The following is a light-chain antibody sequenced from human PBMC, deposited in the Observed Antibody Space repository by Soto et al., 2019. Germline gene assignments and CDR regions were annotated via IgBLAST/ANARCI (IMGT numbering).Light chain of an antibody. V-gene: IGKV3-11*01. CDR3: QHRYNWPLT. Sequence: EVVLTQSPATLSLSPGEKAILSCRASQDINTYLGWYQQKPGQPPRLLIYDASNRASGIPARFSGSGSGTDFTLTIDTLESEDFAIYYCQHRYNWPLTLGAGTKVDIK. CDR1: QDINTY. CDR2: DAS. J-gene: IGKJ4*01.